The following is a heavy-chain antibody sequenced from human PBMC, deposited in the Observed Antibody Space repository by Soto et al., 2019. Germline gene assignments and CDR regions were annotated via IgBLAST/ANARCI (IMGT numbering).Heavy chain of an antibody. V-gene: IGHV3-48*02. D-gene: IGHD5-12*01. CDR1: GFTFSRHS. Sequence: GGSLRLSCAASGFTFSRHSMNWVRQAPGKGLDWVSYISSTSSAIYYAASVKGRFTISRDNAKNSLYLQMNSLRDEDTAVYYCARDGGYSGYDIDYWGQGTLVTVSS. CDR3: ARDGGYSGYDIDY. CDR2: ISSTSSAI. J-gene: IGHJ4*02.